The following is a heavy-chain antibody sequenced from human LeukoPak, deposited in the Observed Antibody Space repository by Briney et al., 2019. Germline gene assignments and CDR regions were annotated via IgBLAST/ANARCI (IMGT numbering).Heavy chain of an antibody. CDR3: ARARGYSGYDWDY. CDR2: IYHSGST. CDR1: GGSISSGGYS. J-gene: IGHJ4*02. V-gene: IGHV4-30-2*01. D-gene: IGHD5-12*01. Sequence: SETLSLTCAVSGGSISSGGYSWSWIRQPPGRGREWIVYIYHSGSTYYNPSLKSRVTISVDRSKNQFSLKLSSVTAADTAVYYCARARGYSGYDWDYWGQGTLVTVSS.